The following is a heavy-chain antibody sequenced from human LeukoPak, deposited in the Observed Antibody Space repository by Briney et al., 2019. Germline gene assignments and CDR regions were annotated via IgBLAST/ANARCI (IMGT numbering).Heavy chain of an antibody. CDR2: ISYDGSNK. CDR3: ARGFYELELLPSLY. Sequence: GGSLRLSCAASGFTFSSYAMHWVRQAPGKGLEWVAVISYDGSNKYYADSVKGRFTISRDNSKNTLYLQMNSLRAEDTAVYYCARGFYELELLPSLYWGQGTLVTVSS. V-gene: IGHV3-30-3*01. J-gene: IGHJ4*02. D-gene: IGHD1-7*01. CDR1: GFTFSSYA.